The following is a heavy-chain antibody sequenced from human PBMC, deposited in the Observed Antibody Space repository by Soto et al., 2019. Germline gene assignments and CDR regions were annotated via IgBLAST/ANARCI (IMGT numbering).Heavy chain of an antibody. V-gene: IGHV3-53*01. D-gene: IGHD3-9*01. J-gene: IGHJ6*02. CDR2: IYSGGST. CDR3: ATEFRYFDWLLQGSSGMDV. CDR1: GFTVSSNY. Sequence: EVQLVESGGGLIRPGGSLRLSCAVSGFTVSSNYMSWVRQAPGKGLEWVSVIYSGGSTYYADSVKGRFTISRDNSKSPLYLRMNSLRAEDTAVYYCATEFRYFDWLLQGSSGMDVWGQGTTVTGSS.